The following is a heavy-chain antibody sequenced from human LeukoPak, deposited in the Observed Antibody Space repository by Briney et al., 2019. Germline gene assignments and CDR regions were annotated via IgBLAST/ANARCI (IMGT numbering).Heavy chain of an antibody. D-gene: IGHD6-13*01. CDR3: AKGQGVYSSSWPNFEY. J-gene: IGHJ4*02. CDR2: ISGNGGIT. V-gene: IGHV3-23*01. CDR1: GLTFSTYA. Sequence: GGSLRLSCAASGLTFSTYAMSWVRQAPEKGLEWVSTISGNGGITYYADSVKGRFAISRDNSKNTLYLQMNSLRAEDTALYYCAKGQGVYSSSWPNFEYWGQGTLVTVSS.